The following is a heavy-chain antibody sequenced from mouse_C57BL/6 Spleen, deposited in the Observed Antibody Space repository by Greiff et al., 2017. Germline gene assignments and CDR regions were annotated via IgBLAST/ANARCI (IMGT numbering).Heavy chain of an antibody. V-gene: IGHV5-4*01. CDR3: GRDPGYYYGSSSLYYFDY. CDR2: ISDGGSYT. Sequence: EVKLVESGGGLVKPGGSLKLSCAASGFTFSSYAMSWVRQPPEKRLEWVATISDGGSYTYYPDNVKGRFTISRDNAKNNLYLQMSHLKSEDTAMYYCGRDPGYYYGSSSLYYFDYWGQGTTLTVSS. D-gene: IGHD1-1*01. CDR1: GFTFSSYA. J-gene: IGHJ2*01.